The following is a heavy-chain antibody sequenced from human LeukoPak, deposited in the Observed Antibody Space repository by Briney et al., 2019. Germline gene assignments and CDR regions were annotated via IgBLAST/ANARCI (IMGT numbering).Heavy chain of an antibody. V-gene: IGHV3-21*01. CDR1: GFTFSSYS. D-gene: IGHD3-22*01. J-gene: IGHJ4*02. CDR3: ASNSYPYYYDSSGYYGGRGAFDY. CDR2: ISSSSSYI. Sequence: GGSLRLSCAASGFTFSSYSMNWVRQAPGKGLEWVSSISSSSSYIYYADSVKGRFTISRDNAKNSLYLQMNSLRAEDTAVYYCASNSYPYYYDSSGYYGGRGAFDYWGQGTLVTVSS.